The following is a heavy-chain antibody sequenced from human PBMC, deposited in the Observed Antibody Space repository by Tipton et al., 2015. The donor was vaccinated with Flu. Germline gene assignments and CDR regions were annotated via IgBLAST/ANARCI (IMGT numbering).Heavy chain of an antibody. CDR3: ARDTSLIPGALVY. Sequence: TLSLTCTVSGGSISSYYWSWIRQPPGKGLEWIGYIYYSGSTNYNPSLKSRVTISVDTSKNQFSVKLSSVTAADTAVYYCARDTSLIPGALVYWGQGTLVTVSS. CDR1: GGSISSYY. J-gene: IGHJ4*02. D-gene: IGHD2-2*01. V-gene: IGHV4-59*01. CDR2: IYYSGST.